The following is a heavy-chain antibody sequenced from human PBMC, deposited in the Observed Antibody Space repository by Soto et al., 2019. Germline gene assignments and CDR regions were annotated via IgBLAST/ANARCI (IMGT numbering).Heavy chain of an antibody. D-gene: IGHD6-19*01. CDR1: GFTFSSYA. J-gene: IGHJ5*01. Sequence: EVQLSESGGGLVQPGGSLRLSCAASGFTFSSYAMSWVRQAPGKGLEWVSTISGSGETTYYADPVKGRFSISRDNSKNTLHRQLNSLGDEDTAIYYCATSRLAEQSLVLGQWFDSWGKGTLVTVSS. CDR3: ATSRLAEQSLVLGQWFDS. V-gene: IGHV3-23*01. CDR2: ISGSGETT.